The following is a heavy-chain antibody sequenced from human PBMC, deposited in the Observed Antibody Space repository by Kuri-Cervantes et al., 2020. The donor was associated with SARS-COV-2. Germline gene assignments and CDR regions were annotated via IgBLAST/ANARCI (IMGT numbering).Heavy chain of an antibody. V-gene: IGHV4-59*08. CDR2: IYYSGST. Sequence: SETLSLTCAVYGGSFSGYYWSWIRQPPGKGLEWIGYIYYSGSTNYNPSLKSRVTISVDTSKNQFSLKLSSVTAADTAVYYCARRSISHYYSMDVWGQGTTVTVSS. J-gene: IGHJ6*02. D-gene: IGHD2-21*01. CDR3: ARRSISHYYSMDV. CDR1: GGSFSGYY.